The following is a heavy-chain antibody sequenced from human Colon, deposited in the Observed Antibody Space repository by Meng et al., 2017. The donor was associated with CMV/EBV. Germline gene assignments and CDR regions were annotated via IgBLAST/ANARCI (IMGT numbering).Heavy chain of an antibody. CDR2: INRSGST. D-gene: IGHD2-2*01. J-gene: IGHJ4*01. CDR1: GGSFSGYY. V-gene: IGHV4-34*01. CDR3: ARATKASCWEVLDY. Sequence: QVQLQQWGAGLVKPSETLSLTCAVYGGSFSGYYWTWIRRTPGKGLEWIGEINRSGSTDYNPSLKSRVTISVDTSKNQFSLKLNSVTAADTAVYYCARATKASCWEVLDYWGHGTLVTVSS.